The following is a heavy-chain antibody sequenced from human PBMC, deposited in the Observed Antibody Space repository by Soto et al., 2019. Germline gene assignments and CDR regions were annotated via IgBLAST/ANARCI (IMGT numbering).Heavy chain of an antibody. CDR1: GFTFSSYA. Sequence: EVQLLESGGGLVQPGGSLRLSCAASGFTFSSYAMSWVRQAPGKGLEWVSAISGSGGSTYYADSVKGRFTISRDNSKNTLYLQMNSLRAEDTAVYYCAKRREYSSGWWDYFDYWGQGTLVTVSS. D-gene: IGHD6-19*01. CDR2: ISGSGGST. V-gene: IGHV3-23*01. CDR3: AKRREYSSGWWDYFDY. J-gene: IGHJ4*02.